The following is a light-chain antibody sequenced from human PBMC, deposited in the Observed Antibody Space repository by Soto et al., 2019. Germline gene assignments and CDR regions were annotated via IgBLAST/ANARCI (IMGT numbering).Light chain of an antibody. CDR2: DAS. Sequence: EIVLTQSPGTLSLSPGERATLSCRASQSLTSSYLAWYQQKPGQAPRLLIYDASSRATGIPDRFSGSGSGTDVTLTISRLEPEDFAVYYCQQYGSSPPHTFGQGTKVEIK. V-gene: IGKV3-20*01. CDR3: QQYGSSPPHT. J-gene: IGKJ2*01. CDR1: QSLTSSY.